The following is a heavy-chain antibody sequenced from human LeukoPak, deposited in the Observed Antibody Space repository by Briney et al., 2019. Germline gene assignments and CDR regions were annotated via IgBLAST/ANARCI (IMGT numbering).Heavy chain of an antibody. J-gene: IGHJ6*04. D-gene: IGHD6-13*01. CDR3: ATDSIAAAGTWGYYYYGMDV. CDR2: FEPEDGET. V-gene: IGHV1-24*01. CDR1: GYTLTELS. Sequence: ASVKVSCKVSGYTLTELSMHWVRQAPGKGLEWMGGFEPEDGETIYAQKFQGRVTMTEDTSTDTAYMELSSLRSEDTAVYYCATDSIAAAGTWGYYYYGMDVWGKGTTVAVSS.